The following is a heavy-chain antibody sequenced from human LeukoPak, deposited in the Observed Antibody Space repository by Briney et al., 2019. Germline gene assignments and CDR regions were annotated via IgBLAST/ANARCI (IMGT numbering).Heavy chain of an antibody. Sequence: PSETLSLTCTVSGYSISSGYYWGWIRQPPGKGLEWIGSIYHSGSTYYNPSLKSRVTISVDTSKNQFSLKLSSVTAADTAVYYCARDRGYYGSGRKFPNDLDYWGQGTLVTVSS. J-gene: IGHJ4*02. V-gene: IGHV4-38-2*02. CDR2: IYHSGST. CDR1: GYSISSGYY. D-gene: IGHD3-10*01. CDR3: ARDRGYYGSGRKFPNDLDY.